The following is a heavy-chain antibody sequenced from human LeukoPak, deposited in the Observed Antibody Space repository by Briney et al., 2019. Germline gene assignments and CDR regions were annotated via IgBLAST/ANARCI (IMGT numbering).Heavy chain of an antibody. CDR1: GVTLSDHH. D-gene: IGHD4-23*01. CDR3: ARDRGNSDPGDWFDS. CDR2: ISGSGSTV. V-gene: IGHV3-11*01. J-gene: IGHJ5*01. Sequence: GGSLRLSCAASGVTLSDHHMSWIRQAPGKGLEWVSYISGSGSTVYYAASVRGRFTISRDNAKNSLFLQMNSLRAEDTAVYYCARDRGNSDPGDWFDSWGQGTLVTVSS.